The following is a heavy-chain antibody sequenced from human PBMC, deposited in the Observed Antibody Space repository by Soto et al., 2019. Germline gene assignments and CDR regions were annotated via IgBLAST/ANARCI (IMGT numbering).Heavy chain of an antibody. J-gene: IGHJ4*02. V-gene: IGHV4-61*08. CDR3: ARRWGYTFDY. CDR2: IYYSGST. Sequence: SETLSLTCTVSGGSISSGDYYWSWIRQPPGKGLEWIGYIYYSGSTNYNPSLKSRVTISVDTSKNQFSLKLSSVTAADTAVYYCARRWGYTFDYWGQGTLVTVSS. CDR1: GGSISSGDYY. D-gene: IGHD5-12*01.